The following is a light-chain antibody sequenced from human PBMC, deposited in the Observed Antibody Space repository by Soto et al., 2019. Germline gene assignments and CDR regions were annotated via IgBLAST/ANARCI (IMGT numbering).Light chain of an antibody. CDR1: QSLLHSNGYNY. CDR2: LGS. CDR3: MQSLQTPLT. V-gene: IGKV2-28*01. Sequence: DIVMTQSPLSLPVTPGEPPSISCRSSQSLLHSNGYNYLDWYLQKPGQSPHLLIYLGSNRASGVPDRFSGSGSDTDFTLKIGRVEAEDVGVYYCMQSLQTPLTFGGGTKVEIK. J-gene: IGKJ4*01.